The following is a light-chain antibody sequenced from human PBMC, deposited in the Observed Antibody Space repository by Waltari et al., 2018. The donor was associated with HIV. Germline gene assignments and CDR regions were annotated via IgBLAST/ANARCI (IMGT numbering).Light chain of an antibody. CDR2: RND. CDR1: NNNVGNQG. CDR3: SAWDDSVKAWV. J-gene: IGLJ3*02. V-gene: IGLV10-54*04. Sequence: QAGLTQPPSVSKGLGQTATLTCTGNNNNVGNQGAAWLQQHQGHPPKLLSYRNDNRPSGISERFSSSRSGNTASLTITGLQPEDEADYYCSAWDDSVKAWVFGGGTKLTV.